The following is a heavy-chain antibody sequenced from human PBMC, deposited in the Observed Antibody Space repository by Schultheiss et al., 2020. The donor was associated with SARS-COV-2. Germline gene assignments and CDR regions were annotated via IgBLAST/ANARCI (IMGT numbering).Heavy chain of an antibody. J-gene: IGHJ6*03. CDR3: ARVAHQLPSDYYYYMDV. CDR2: TSATGGST. CDR1: GFTFSSYA. V-gene: IGHV3-23*01. D-gene: IGHD2-2*01. Sequence: GESLKISCAASGFTFSSYAMSWVRQAPGKGPEWVSGTSATGGSTYYADSVKGRFTISRHNSKNTLYLQMNSLRAEDTAVYYCARVAHQLPSDYYYYMDVWGKGTTVTVSS.